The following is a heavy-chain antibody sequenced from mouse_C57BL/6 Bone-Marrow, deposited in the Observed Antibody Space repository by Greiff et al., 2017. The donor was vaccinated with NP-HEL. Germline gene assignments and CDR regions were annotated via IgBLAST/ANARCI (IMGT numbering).Heavy chain of an antibody. CDR3: ARSPLIYYYGSSYDY. J-gene: IGHJ2*01. CDR1: GFTFTDYY. D-gene: IGHD1-1*01. V-gene: IGHV7-3*01. CDR2: IRNKANGHTT. Sequence: EVKLMESGGGLVQPGGSLSLSCAASGFTFTDYYMSWVRQPPGKALEWLGFIRNKANGHTTEYSASVKGRFTISRDNSQSILYLQMNALRAEDSATYYCARSPLIYYYGSSYDYWGQGTTLTVSS.